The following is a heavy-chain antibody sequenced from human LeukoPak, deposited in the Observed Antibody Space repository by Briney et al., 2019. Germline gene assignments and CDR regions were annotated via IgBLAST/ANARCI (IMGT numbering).Heavy chain of an antibody. CDR3: AREGLRDWFDP. CDR2: IKQEGSEK. Sequence: GGSLRLSCAASGFTFDDYGMSWVRQAPGKGLEFVANIKQEGSEKYYLDSVKGRFTISRDNAKNSLYLQMNSLRAEDTAVYYCAREGLRDWFDPWGQGTLVTVSS. J-gene: IGHJ5*02. CDR1: GFTFDDYG. D-gene: IGHD2-8*01. V-gene: IGHV3-7*05.